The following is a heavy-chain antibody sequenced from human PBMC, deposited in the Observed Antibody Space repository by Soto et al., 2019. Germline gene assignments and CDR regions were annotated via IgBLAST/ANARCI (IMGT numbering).Heavy chain of an antibody. CDR2: INPSGGRT. D-gene: IGHD2-21*02. V-gene: IGHV1-46*01. CDR1: GYILSSYN. J-gene: IGHJ4*02. Sequence: QVQLVQSGAEVKEPGASVKVSCKASGYILSSYNMHWVRQAPGQGLEWMGMINPSGGRTSYAQKFYDRVTMTRDTSTNTVYMELSSLRSDDTAVYYCARTYCAADCPRRDFDYWGQGTLVTVSS. CDR3: ARTYCAADCPRRDFDY.